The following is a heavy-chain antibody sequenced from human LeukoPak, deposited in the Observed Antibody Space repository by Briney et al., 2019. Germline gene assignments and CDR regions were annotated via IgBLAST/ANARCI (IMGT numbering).Heavy chain of an antibody. CDR3: AADITGYFDY. D-gene: IGHD2-8*02. J-gene: IGHJ4*02. CDR2: ISGSGGVI. Sequence: TGGSLRLSCEASGFTFSNYYMTWVRQAPGRGLESLSYISGSGGVIYYADSVKGRFTISRDNAKNSLYLQMNSLRAEDTAVHYCAADITGYFDYWGQGALVTVSS. V-gene: IGHV3-11*01. CDR1: GFTFSNYY.